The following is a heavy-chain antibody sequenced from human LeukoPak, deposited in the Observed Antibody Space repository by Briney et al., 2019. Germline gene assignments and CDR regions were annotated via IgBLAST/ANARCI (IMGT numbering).Heavy chain of an antibody. CDR1: GFTFSSSW. Sequence: GGSLRLSCAASGFTFSSSWMSWVRQAPGKGLEWVANIKQDGSEKYYVGSVKGRFTISRDNAKNSLYLQMDSLRAEDTAVYYCARMFGDIVVVPAAEYYYYGMDVWGQGTTVTVSS. CDR3: ARMFGDIVVVPAAEYYYYGMDV. CDR2: IKQDGSEK. D-gene: IGHD2-2*01. J-gene: IGHJ6*02. V-gene: IGHV3-7*03.